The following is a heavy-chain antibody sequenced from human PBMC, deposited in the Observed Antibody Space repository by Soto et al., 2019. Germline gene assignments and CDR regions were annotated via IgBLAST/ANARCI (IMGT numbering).Heavy chain of an antibody. CDR1: RRPMSCYY. Sequence: PSETLSLTCTVSRRPMSCYYWSWIRQPAGERLEWIGRIYTSGTTDFNPSLKGRVTMSVDTSKNQFSLKLTSVTAVDTALYYCAREDYYDTGYYVVWAQGTQVKVAS. J-gene: IGHJ4*02. CDR3: AREDYYDTGYYVV. D-gene: IGHD3-9*01. V-gene: IGHV4-4*07. CDR2: IYTSGTT.